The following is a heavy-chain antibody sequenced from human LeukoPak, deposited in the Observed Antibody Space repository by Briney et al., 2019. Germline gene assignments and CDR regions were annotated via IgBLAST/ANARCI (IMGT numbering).Heavy chain of an antibody. CDR2: IFPGGSDT. CDR3: AKYGGAKGGYSYHGMDV. CDR1: GYSFTTYW. V-gene: IGHV5-51*01. Sequence: GESLKISCKCSGYSFTTYWIAWVRRMPGKGLEWMGIIFPGGSDTRYSLSFQGQVTISADKSIRTAYLQWSSLKASDTAMYYCAKYGGAKGGYSYHGMDVWGQGTAVTVSS. D-gene: IGHD4/OR15-4a*01. J-gene: IGHJ6*02.